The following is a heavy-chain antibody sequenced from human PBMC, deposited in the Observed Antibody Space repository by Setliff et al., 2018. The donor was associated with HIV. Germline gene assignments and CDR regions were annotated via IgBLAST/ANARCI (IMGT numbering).Heavy chain of an antibody. CDR3: ATTTAPAGPFDY. J-gene: IGHJ4*02. Sequence: PSETLSLTCTVSGGSISGYHWNWLRQTPGKGLEWIGYIYTSRGTNYNPSLKSRAAISLNTSKNQFSLRLRSVTAADTAIYYCATTTAPAGPFDYWGLGTLVTAPQ. CDR1: GGSISGYH. V-gene: IGHV4-4*09. CDR2: IYTSRGT. D-gene: IGHD1-1*01.